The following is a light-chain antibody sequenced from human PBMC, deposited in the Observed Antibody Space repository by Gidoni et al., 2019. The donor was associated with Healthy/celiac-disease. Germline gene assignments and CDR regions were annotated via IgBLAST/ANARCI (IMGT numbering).Light chain of an antibody. CDR1: QDISNY. V-gene: IGKV1-33*01. CDR3: QQYDNLPIT. CDR2: DAS. J-gene: IGKJ5*01. Sequence: DIQMTQSPSSLSASVGDRVTITCQASQDISNYLNWYQQKPGKAPKLLIYDASSGSGSGTDFTFTISSLQPEDIATYYCQQYDNLPITFGQGTRLEIK.